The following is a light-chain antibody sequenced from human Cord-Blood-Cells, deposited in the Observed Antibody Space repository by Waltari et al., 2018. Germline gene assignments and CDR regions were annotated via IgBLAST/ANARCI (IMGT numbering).Light chain of an antibody. J-gene: IGLJ2*01. CDR3: QSYDSRLSGSV. CDR1: SSNIGAGYD. V-gene: IGLV1-40*01. Sequence: QSVLTQPPSVSGAPGQRVTISCTGSSSNIGAGYDVNWYQQLPGTAPKLLIYGNSKRPSGVPDRFSGSKSGTSASLAITGLQAEDEADYYCQSYDSRLSGSVFGGGTKLTVL. CDR2: GNS.